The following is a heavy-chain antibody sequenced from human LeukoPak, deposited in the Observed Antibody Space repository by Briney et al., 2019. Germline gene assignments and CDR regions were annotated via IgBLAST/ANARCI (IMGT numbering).Heavy chain of an antibody. J-gene: IGHJ6*02. CDR3: VRGFHYGLDV. V-gene: IGHV3-48*04. CDR1: GFTFSTYS. CDR2: ISTSSSTI. Sequence: GGSLRLSCAASGFTFSTYSMNWVRQAPGKGLDWVSYISTSSSTIYYADSVKGRFTISRDNAKNSLSLEMNSLRAEDTAVYYCVRGFHYGLDVWGQGTLVTVSS. D-gene: IGHD3-10*01.